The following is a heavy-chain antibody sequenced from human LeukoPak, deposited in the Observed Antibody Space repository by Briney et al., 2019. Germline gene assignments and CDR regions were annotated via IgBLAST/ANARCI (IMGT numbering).Heavy chain of an antibody. V-gene: IGHV3-30*02. CDR3: ARDLRITMFAFDI. CDR2: IRYDGSNK. J-gene: IGHJ3*02. D-gene: IGHD3-10*02. CDR1: GFTFSSYG. Sequence: GGSLRLSCAASGFTFSSYGMHWVRQAPGKGLEWVAFIRYDGSNKYYADSVKGRFTISRDNSKNTLYLQMNSLRAEDTAVYYCARDLRITMFAFDIWGQGTMVTVSS.